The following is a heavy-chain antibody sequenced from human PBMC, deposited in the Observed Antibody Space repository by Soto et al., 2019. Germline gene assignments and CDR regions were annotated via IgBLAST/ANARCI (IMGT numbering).Heavy chain of an antibody. J-gene: IGHJ4*02. CDR1: GYTFTSYG. V-gene: IGHV1-18*01. D-gene: IGHD5-18*01. CDR3: ARGQPTVDTAMVTYFDY. Sequence: GAPVKVSCKASGYTFTSYGITWVRQAPGQGLEWMGWISAYNGNTNYAQKLQGRVTMTTDTSTSTAYMELRSLRSDDTAVYYCARGQPTVDTAMVTYFDYWGQGTLVTVS. CDR2: ISAYNGNT.